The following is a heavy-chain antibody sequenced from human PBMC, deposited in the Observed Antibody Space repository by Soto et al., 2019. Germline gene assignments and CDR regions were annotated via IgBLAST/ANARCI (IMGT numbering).Heavy chain of an antibody. V-gene: IGHV1-18*01. Sequence: ASVKVSCKASGYTFTSYGISWVRQAPGQGLEWMGWISAYNGNTNYAQKLQGRVTMTTDTSTSTAYMELRSLRSDDTAVYYCARVYIITGTTSYIDYWGQGTLVTVSS. J-gene: IGHJ4*02. CDR1: GYTFTSYG. D-gene: IGHD1-7*01. CDR2: ISAYNGNT. CDR3: ARVYIITGTTSYIDY.